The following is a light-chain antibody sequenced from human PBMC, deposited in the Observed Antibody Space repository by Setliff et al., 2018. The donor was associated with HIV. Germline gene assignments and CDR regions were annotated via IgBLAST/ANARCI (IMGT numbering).Light chain of an antibody. CDR2: DDN. Sequence: SYELTQPPSVSVAPGKTARITCGGNNIGSKSVHWYQQKPGQAPVLVVYDDNDRPSGIPERFSGSNSGNTATLTISRVEAGDEAGYYCQVWDSSSDHHVFGTGTKVTVL. V-gene: IGLV3-21*03. J-gene: IGLJ1*01. CDR3: QVWDSSSDHHV. CDR1: NIGSKS.